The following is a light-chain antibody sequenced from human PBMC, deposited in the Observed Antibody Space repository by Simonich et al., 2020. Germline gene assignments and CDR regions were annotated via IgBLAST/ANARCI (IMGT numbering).Light chain of an antibody. Sequence: QSALTQPASVSCSPGQSITISCTGTSSDVGSYNLFSWYQQHPGKATKLIIYEGSKRPSGVSNRFSGSKSGNTASLTISGLQAEDEADYYCCSYAGSSTLVFGGGTKLTVL. CDR1: SSDVGSYNL. CDR2: EGS. V-gene: IGLV2-23*01. CDR3: CSYAGSSTLV. J-gene: IGLJ2*01.